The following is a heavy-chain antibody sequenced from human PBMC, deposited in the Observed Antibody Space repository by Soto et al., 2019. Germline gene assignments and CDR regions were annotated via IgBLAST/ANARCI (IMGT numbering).Heavy chain of an antibody. V-gene: IGHV2-5*02. CDR3: AHIVPAIVTVGGHGGFDS. Sequence: QITLKESGPTLVRPPQTLTLTCTFSVFSLTSGVGVDWIRHPPGKALEWLALIYWDHDKPYSPSLKNRLTITNETSKTQGVITMTNVGTVDTATYFCAHIVPAIVTVGGHGGFDSWGKGTLVTVSS. D-gene: IGHD2-21*02. CDR2: IYWDHDK. CDR1: VFSLTSGVG. J-gene: IGHJ4*02.